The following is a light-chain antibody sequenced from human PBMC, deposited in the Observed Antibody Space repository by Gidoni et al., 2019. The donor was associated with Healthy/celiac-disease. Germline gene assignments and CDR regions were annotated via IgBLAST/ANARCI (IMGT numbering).Light chain of an antibody. V-gene: IGLV1-40*01. CDR3: QSYDSSLSGSHVV. Sequence: QSVLTQPPSVSGAPWQRVTISCTGSSSNIGASYDVHLYQQLPGTVPKLLIYGNSNRPSGVPDRFSGSKSGTSASLAITGLQAEDVADYYCQSYDSSLSGSHVVFGGGTTLTVL. CDR2: GNS. CDR1: SSNIGASYD. J-gene: IGLJ2*01.